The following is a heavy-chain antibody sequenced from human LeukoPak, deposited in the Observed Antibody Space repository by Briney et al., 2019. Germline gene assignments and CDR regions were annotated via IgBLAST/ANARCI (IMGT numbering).Heavy chain of an antibody. V-gene: IGHV3-11*01. Sequence: PGGSLRLSCAASGFTFSDYYMSWIRQAPGKGLEWVSYISSSGSTIYYADSVKGRFTISRDNAKNSLYLQMNSLRAEDTAVYYCASGYSSGWSPFQHWGQGTLVTVSS. CDR3: ASGYSSGWSPFQH. J-gene: IGHJ1*01. CDR1: GFTFSDYY. CDR2: ISSSGSTI. D-gene: IGHD6-19*01.